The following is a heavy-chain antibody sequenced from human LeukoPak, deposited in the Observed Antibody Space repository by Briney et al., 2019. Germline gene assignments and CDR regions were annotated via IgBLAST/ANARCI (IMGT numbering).Heavy chain of an antibody. V-gene: IGHV3-23*01. J-gene: IGHJ4*02. CDR1: GLTFTSYA. Sequence: GSLRLSCASSGLTFTSYAVSWVRQAPGKGLEWVSTISYSGGTTYHTDSVKGRFTISRDISKNTVYLQMNSLKAEDTAVYYCAKDGVVRGLGPYYFDSWGQGSLVTVSS. CDR3: AKDGVVRGLGPYYFDS. CDR2: ISYSGGTT. D-gene: IGHD3-10*01.